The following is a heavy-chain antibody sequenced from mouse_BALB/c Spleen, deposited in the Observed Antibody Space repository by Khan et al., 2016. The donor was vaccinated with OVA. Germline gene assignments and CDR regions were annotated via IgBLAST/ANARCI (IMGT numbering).Heavy chain of an antibody. CDR1: GYTFTTYW. D-gene: IGHD2-12*01. J-gene: IGHJ3*01. CDR2: INPSTGYT. V-gene: IGHV1-7*01. CDR3: TRRGLYVIFAY. Sequence: QVQLQQSGAELAQPGASVKMSCQTSGYTFTTYWMHWVKQRPGQGLEWIGYINPSTGYTEYNQRFKDKATLTTDKSSSTAYIQLSRLTSEDSAVYYCTRRGLYVIFAYWRQGTLVTVSA.